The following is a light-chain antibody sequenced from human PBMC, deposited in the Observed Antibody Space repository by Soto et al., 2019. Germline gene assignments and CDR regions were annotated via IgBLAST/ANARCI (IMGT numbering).Light chain of an antibody. J-gene: IGKJ2*01. Sequence: DIQMTQSPYTLSASVGDRVTITCRASQSISSWLAWYKQRPGKTPKLLIHDASNLGSGVPSRFSGSGSGTEFTLTLSSLQPDDFATYFCQQYNSFSYTFGQGTKVEIK. CDR3: QQYNSFSYT. CDR1: QSISSW. V-gene: IGKV1-5*01. CDR2: DAS.